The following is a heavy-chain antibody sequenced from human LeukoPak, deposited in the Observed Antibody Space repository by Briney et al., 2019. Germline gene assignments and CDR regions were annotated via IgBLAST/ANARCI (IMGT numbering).Heavy chain of an antibody. Sequence: PRGSLRLSCAASGFTFSSYSMNWVRQAPGKGLEWVSSISSSSSYIYYADSVKGRFTISRDNAKNSLYLQMNSLRAEDTAVYYCARTNRMAAAGTGLDYWGQGTLVTVSS. CDR1: GFTFSSYS. D-gene: IGHD6-13*01. J-gene: IGHJ4*02. CDR2: ISSSSSYI. V-gene: IGHV3-21*01. CDR3: ARTNRMAAAGTGLDY.